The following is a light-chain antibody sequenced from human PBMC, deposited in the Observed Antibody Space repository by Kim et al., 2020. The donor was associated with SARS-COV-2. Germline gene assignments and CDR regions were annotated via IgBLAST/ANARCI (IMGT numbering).Light chain of an antibody. CDR2: WAS. CDR3: QQYFRAPLT. V-gene: IGKV4-1*01. CDR1: QSVLYNANNKDY. Sequence: DIVMTQSPDSLAVSLGERATINCKSSQSVLYNANNKDYLAWYQQKPGQPPKLLIYWASNRESGIPDRFSGSGSGTDFTLTISSLQAEDVSIYYCQQYFRAPLTFGQGTRREIK. J-gene: IGKJ5*01.